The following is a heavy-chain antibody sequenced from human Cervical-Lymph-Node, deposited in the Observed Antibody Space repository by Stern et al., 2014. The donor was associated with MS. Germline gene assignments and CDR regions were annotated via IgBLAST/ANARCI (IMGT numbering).Heavy chain of an antibody. Sequence: VQLVEPGGGVVQTGRTLRLSCAASGFTFSDYGMYWVRQAPGRGLGGVALISFVGSKNNHSDSGKGRFTHCRDNSKNTLYLQMNSLRADDTAVYYCAKVSRERGSYTSGWFDCWGQGTLVTVSS. CDR2: ISFVGSKN. CDR1: GFTFSDYG. CDR3: AKVSRERGSYTSGWFDC. J-gene: IGHJ4*02. D-gene: IGHD6-19*01. V-gene: IGHV3-30*18.